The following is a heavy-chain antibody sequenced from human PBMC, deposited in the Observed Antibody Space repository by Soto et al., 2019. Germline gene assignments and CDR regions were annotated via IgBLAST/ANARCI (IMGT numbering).Heavy chain of an antibody. CDR1: GDTFGSYD. J-gene: IGHJ6*02. V-gene: IGHV1-8*02. Sequence: GASVKVSCKASGDTFGSYDINWVRQASGHGLEWMGWMNPNSGGTDYAQKFRGRVTMTSNTSISTAYLDLSSLRSEDTAVYYCASGSRIGFGADYYYYGMDVWGQGTTVTVSS. CDR3: ASGSRIGFGADYYYYGMDV. CDR2: MNPNSGGT. D-gene: IGHD3-10*01.